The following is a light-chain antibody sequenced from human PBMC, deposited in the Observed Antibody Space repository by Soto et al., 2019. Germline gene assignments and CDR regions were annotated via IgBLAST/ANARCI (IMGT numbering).Light chain of an antibody. J-gene: IGLJ3*02. CDR3: QAWDSSVGVV. CDR2: QDS. Sequence: SYELTQPPSVSVSPGQTASITCSGDKLGDKYACWYQQKPGQSPVLVIYQDSKRPSGIPERFSGSNSGNTATLTISGTQAMDEADYYCQAWDSSVGVVFGEGTMLTVL. CDR1: KLGDKY. V-gene: IGLV3-1*01.